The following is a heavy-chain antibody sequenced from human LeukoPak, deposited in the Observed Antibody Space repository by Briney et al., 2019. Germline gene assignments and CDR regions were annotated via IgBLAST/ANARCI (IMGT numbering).Heavy chain of an antibody. CDR3: ARDYVSTAHLDS. CDR2: IWFDGSYK. CDR1: GFTFSNYD. J-gene: IGHJ4*02. D-gene: IGHD3-9*01. V-gene: IGHV3-33*01. Sequence: GGSLRLSCAASGFTFSNYDMHWVRQAPGKGLEWVAVIWFDGSYKYYADSVKGRFTISRDTSENMLYLQMDSLRAEDTAVYYCARDYVSTAHLDSWGQGTLVTVSS.